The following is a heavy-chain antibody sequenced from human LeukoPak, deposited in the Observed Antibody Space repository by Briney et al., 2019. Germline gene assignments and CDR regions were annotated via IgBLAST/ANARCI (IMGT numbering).Heavy chain of an antibody. CDR3: ATPYGDYAFDY. D-gene: IGHD4-17*01. CDR1: GFIFSDYS. Sequence: GGSLRLSCAASGFIFSDYSMNWVRQAPGKGLEWISYIGISSGNTKYADSVKGRFTISGDNAKNSLYLQMNSLRVEDTAVYYCATPYGDYAFDYWGQGTLVTVSS. J-gene: IGHJ4*02. V-gene: IGHV3-48*04. CDR2: IGISSGNT.